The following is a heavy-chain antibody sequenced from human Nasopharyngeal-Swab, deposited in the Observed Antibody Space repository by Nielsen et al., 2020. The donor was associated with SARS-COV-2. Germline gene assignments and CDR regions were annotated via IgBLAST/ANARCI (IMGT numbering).Heavy chain of an antibody. Sequence: ASVKVSCKASGYTFPSYYMHWVRHAPGQGLEWMGIINPSGGSTSYAQKFQGRVTMTRDTSTSTVYMELSSLRSEDTAVYYCARDRGIAVAGTGYGMDVWGQGTTVTVSS. CDR2: INPSGGST. CDR3: ARDRGIAVAGTGYGMDV. V-gene: IGHV1-46*01. CDR1: GYTFPSYY. J-gene: IGHJ6*02. D-gene: IGHD6-19*01.